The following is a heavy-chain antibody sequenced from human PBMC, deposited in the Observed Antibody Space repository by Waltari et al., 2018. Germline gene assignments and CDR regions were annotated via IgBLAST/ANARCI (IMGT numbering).Heavy chain of an antibody. Sequence: QVQLVQSGAEVKKPGSSVKVSCKASGGTFSSYAISWVRQAPGQGLEWMGGIIPIFGTANYAQKFQGRVTITTDESTSTAYMELSSLRSEDTAVYYCARDHGDSSSWPQAYNWFDPWGQGTLVTVSS. D-gene: IGHD6-13*01. CDR1: GGTFSSYA. V-gene: IGHV1-69*05. J-gene: IGHJ5*02. CDR3: ARDHGDSSSWPQAYNWFDP. CDR2: IIPIFGTA.